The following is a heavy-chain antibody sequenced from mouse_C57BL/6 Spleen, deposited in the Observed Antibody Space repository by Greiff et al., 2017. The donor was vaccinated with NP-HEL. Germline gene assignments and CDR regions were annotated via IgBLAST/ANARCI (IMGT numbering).Heavy chain of an antibody. CDR1: GYTFTSYW. CDR3: ARNEGADY. Sequence: QVQLQQPGAELVKPGASVKLSCKASGYTFTSYWMQWVKQRPGQGLAWIGEIDPSDSYTNYNQKFKGKATLTVDTSSSTAYMQLSSLTSEDSAVYYCARNEGADYWGQGTTLTVSS. J-gene: IGHJ2*01. V-gene: IGHV1-50*01. CDR2: IDPSDSYT.